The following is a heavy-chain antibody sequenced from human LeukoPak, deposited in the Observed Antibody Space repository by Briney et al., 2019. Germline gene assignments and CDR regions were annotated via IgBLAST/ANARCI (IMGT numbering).Heavy chain of an antibody. Sequence: KSSQTLSLTCTVSGGSISSGGYYWSWIRQPPGKGLEWIGYIYYSGSTNYNPSLKSRVTISVDTSKNQFSLKLSSVTAADTAVYYCASTGIYHCSSTSCYDGVDYWGQGTLVTVSS. J-gene: IGHJ4*02. CDR2: IYYSGST. V-gene: IGHV4-61*08. D-gene: IGHD2-2*01. CDR3: ASTGIYHCSSTSCYDGVDY. CDR1: GGSISSGGYY.